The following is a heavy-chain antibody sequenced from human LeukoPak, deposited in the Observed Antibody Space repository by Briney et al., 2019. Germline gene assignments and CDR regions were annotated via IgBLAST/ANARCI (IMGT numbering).Heavy chain of an antibody. CDR1: GGSISSYY. CDR3: ARHGIYSGSYLHAFDI. V-gene: IGHV4-59*08. D-gene: IGHD1-26*01. Sequence: SEILSLTCTVSGGSISSYYWSWIRQPPGKGLEWIGYIYYSGSTNYNPSLKSRVTISVDTSKNQFSLKLSSVTAADTAVYYCARHGIYSGSYLHAFDIWGQGTMVTVSS. CDR2: IYYSGST. J-gene: IGHJ3*02.